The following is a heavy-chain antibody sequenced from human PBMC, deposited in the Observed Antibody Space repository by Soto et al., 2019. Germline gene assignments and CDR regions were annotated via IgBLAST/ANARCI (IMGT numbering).Heavy chain of an antibody. Sequence: QVQLVQSGAEVKKPGASVKVSCKASGYTFTSYGISWVRQAPGQGLEWMGWISAYNGNTNYAQKFQGRVTMTTDTSTRTAYMELRSLRSDDTSVYYCARAPRSPDSSGLNWFDPWGQGTLVTVSS. D-gene: IGHD6-19*01. J-gene: IGHJ5*02. CDR3: ARAPRSPDSSGLNWFDP. CDR2: ISAYNGNT. V-gene: IGHV1-18*01. CDR1: GYTFTSYG.